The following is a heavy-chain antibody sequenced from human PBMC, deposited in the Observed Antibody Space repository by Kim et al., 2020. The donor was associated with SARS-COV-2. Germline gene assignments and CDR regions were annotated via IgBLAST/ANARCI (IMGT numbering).Heavy chain of an antibody. D-gene: IGHD1-7*01. CDR3: ARLVTGTASGLHGNDY. Sequence: GESLKISCKGSGYSFTSYWISWVRQMPGKGLEWMGRIDPSDSYTNYSPSFQGHVTISADKSISTAYLQWSSLKASDTAMYYCARLVTGTASGLHGNDYWGQGTLVTVSS. V-gene: IGHV5-10-1*01. CDR1: GYSFTSYW. CDR2: IDPSDSYT. J-gene: IGHJ4*02.